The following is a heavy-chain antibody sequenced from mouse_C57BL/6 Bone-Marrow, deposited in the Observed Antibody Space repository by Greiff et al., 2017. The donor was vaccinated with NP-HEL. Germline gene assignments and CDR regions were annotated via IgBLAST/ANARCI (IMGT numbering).Heavy chain of an antibody. CDR1: GYTFTTYP. V-gene: IGHV1-47*01. Sequence: VKLMESGAELVKPGASVKMSCKASGYTFTTYPIEWMKQNHGKSLEWIGNFHPYNDDTKYNEKFKGKATLTVEKSSSTVYLELSRLTSDDSAVYYCARGYYGRGYYYAMDYWGQGTSVTVSS. CDR2: FHPYNDDT. CDR3: ARGYYGRGYYYAMDY. J-gene: IGHJ4*01. D-gene: IGHD1-1*01.